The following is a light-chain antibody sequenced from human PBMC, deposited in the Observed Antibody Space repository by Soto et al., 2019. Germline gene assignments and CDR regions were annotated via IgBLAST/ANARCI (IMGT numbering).Light chain of an antibody. J-gene: IGKJ3*01. Sequence: DIQMTQSPSTLSASVGDRVTITCRASQSISSWLAWYQQKPGKAPKLLIYDASSLESGVPSRFSGSASGTEFTLTISSLQPDDFATDYCQQYNSYPFTFGPGTKVDIK. CDR2: DAS. CDR1: QSISSW. V-gene: IGKV1-5*01. CDR3: QQYNSYPFT.